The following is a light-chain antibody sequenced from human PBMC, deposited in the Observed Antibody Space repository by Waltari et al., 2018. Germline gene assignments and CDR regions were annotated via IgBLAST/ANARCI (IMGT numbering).Light chain of an antibody. J-gene: IGLJ3*02. CDR3: NSYTGSSSWV. CDR2: DVF. CDR1: SSDVGFYNY. V-gene: IGLV2-14*03. Sequence: QSALTQPASVSGSPGQSITIPCTGTSSDVGFYNYVSWYQQYPGKARKLIIYDVFRRPSGFSNRFSGSKSGNTASLTISGLQTEDEGDYYCNSYTGSSSWVFGGGTKLTVL.